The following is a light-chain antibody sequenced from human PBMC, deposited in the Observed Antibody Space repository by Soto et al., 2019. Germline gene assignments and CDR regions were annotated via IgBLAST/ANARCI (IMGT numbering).Light chain of an antibody. CDR1: SSDVGGYDF. CDR3: SSYAGNGHFYV. CDR2: EVT. Sequence: QSALAQAPSASGSPGQSVAISSTGTSSDVGGYDFVSWYQQHPGKAPRLVIYEVTKRPSGIADRFSGSKSGNTASLTVSGLQAEDEADYYCSSYAGNGHFYVFGTGTKVTVL. V-gene: IGLV2-8*01. J-gene: IGLJ1*01.